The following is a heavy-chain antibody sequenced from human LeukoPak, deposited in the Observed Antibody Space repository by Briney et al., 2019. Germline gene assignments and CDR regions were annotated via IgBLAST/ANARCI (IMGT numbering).Heavy chain of an antibody. J-gene: IGHJ5*02. V-gene: IGHV1-18*01. D-gene: IGHD3-16*01. CDR2: ISAYHGNT. CDR3: ARPRYDYVWGSYDNWFDP. Sequence: ASVKVSCKASGYTFTSYGISWVRQAPGQGLEWMGWISAYHGNTNYAQKLQGRVTMTTDTSTSTAYMELRSLRSDDAAVYYCARPRYDYVWGSYDNWFDPWGQGTLVTVSS. CDR1: GYTFTSYG.